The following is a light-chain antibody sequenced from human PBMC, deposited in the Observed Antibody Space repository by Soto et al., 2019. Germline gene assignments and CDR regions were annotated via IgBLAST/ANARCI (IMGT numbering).Light chain of an antibody. CDR3: AAWDDSLNGWV. CDR2: YDD. Sequence: QSVLTQPPWVSKAPRRRATIPGPGTTPNIGNNAVNCYQQVPGKAPKLLIYYDDLLPSGVSERFSGSKSGTSASLAISGLQSEDDADYYCAAWDDSLNGWVFGGGTKLTVL. V-gene: IGLV1-36*01. J-gene: IGLJ3*02. CDR1: TPNIGNNA.